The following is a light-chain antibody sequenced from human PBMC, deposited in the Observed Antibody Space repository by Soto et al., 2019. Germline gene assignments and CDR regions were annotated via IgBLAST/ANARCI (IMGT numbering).Light chain of an antibody. CDR2: AAS. J-gene: IGKJ4*01. CDR1: QSISSY. V-gene: IGKV1-39*01. Sequence: DIQMTQSPSSLSASVGDRATITCRASQSISSYLNWYQQKPGKAPKLLIYAASSLQSGVPSRFSGSGSGTDFTLTISSLQPEDFATYYCQQSYSTPPNFGGGTKVEIK. CDR3: QQSYSTPPN.